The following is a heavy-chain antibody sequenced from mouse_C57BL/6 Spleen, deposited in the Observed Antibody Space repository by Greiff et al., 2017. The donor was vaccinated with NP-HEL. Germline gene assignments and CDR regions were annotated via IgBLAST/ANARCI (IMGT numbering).Heavy chain of an antibody. J-gene: IGHJ1*03. CDR1: GFTFTDYY. CDR3: ARGRYYGREDWYFDV. D-gene: IGHD1-1*01. V-gene: IGHV1-36*01. CDR2: VYPYNGGT. Sequence: EVKLQESGPVLVKPGPSVKISCKASGFTFTDYYMHWVKQSHGKRLEWIGLVYPYNGGTSYNQKFKGKATLTVDTSSSTAYMELNSLTSEDSAVYYCARGRYYGREDWYFDVWGTGTTVTVSS.